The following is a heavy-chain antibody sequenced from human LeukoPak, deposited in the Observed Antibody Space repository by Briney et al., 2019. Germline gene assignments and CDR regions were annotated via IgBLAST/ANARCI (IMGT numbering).Heavy chain of an antibody. D-gene: IGHD5-24*01. CDR2: MNPNSGNT. CDR3: ARDRDGYNYRDY. J-gene: IGHJ4*02. Sequence: GASVKVSCKASGYTFTSYDINWVRQATGQGLEWMGWMNPNSGNTGYAQKFQGRVTITADKSTSTAYMELSSLRSEDTAVYYCARDRDGYNYRDYWGQGTLVTVSS. V-gene: IGHV1-8*01. CDR1: GYTFTSYD.